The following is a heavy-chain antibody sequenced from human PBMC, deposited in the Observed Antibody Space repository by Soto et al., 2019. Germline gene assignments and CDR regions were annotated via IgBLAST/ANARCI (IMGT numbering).Heavy chain of an antibody. CDR3: ACGDSQEQRAY. CDR2: IYHSGST. CDR1: GGSISSGGYS. D-gene: IGHD3-10*01. J-gene: IGHJ4*02. V-gene: IGHV4-30-2*02. Sequence: SETLSLTCAVSGGSISSGGYSWSWIRQPPGKGLEWIGYIYHSGSTNYNPSLKSRVTISVDTSKNQFSLKLSSVTTADTAVYYCACGDSQEQRAYWGQGTLVPVSS.